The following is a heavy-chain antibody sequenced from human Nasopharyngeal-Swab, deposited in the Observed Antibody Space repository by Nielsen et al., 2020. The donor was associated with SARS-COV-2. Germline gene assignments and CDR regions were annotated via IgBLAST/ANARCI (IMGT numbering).Heavy chain of an antibody. CDR3: AREPITIFGVVTNPYYGMDV. J-gene: IGHJ6*02. V-gene: IGHV1-2*04. CDR2: INPNSGGT. Sequence: WVRQAPGQGLEWMGWINPNSGGTNYAQKFRGWVTMTRDTSISTAYMELSRLRSDDTAVYYCAREPITIFGVVTNPYYGMDVWGQGTTVTVSS. D-gene: IGHD3-3*01.